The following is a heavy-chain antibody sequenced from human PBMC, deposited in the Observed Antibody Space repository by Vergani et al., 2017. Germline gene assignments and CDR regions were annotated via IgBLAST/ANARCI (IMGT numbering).Heavy chain of an antibody. D-gene: IGHD3-22*01. Sequence: QVQLQESGPGLVKPSQTLSLTCTVSGGSISSGSYYWSWIRQPAGKGLEWIGRIYTSGSTNYNPSLKSRVTISVDTSKNQFSLKLSSVTAADTAVYYCARANRGYYPFYYYYGMDVWGQGTTVTVSS. V-gene: IGHV4-61*02. CDR1: GGSISSGSYY. J-gene: IGHJ6*02. CDR2: IYTSGST. CDR3: ARANRGYYPFYYYYGMDV.